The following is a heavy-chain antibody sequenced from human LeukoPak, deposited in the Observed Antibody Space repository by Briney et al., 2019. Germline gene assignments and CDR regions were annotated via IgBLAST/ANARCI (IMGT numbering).Heavy chain of an antibody. CDR1: GYTFTSYG. D-gene: IGHD3-10*01. J-gene: IGHJ3*02. V-gene: IGHV1-46*01. CDR2: INPSGGST. CDR3: ARALEVAGSGSYYTAFDI. Sequence: ASVKVSCKASGYTFTSYGISWVRQAPGQGLEWMGIINPSGGSTSYAQKFQGRVTMARDMSTSTVYMELSSLRSEDTAVYYCARALEVAGSGSYYTAFDIWGQGTMVTVSS.